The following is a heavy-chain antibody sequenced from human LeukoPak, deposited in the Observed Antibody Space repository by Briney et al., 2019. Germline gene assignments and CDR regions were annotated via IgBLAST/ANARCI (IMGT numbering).Heavy chain of an antibody. Sequence: SETLSLTCTVSGGSISSYYWSWIRQPPGKGLERIGYIYYSGSTNYNPSLKSRVTISVDTSKNQFSLKLSSVTAADTAVYYCARAGMIHAFDIWGQGTMVTVSS. CDR2: IYYSGST. J-gene: IGHJ3*02. CDR3: ARAGMIHAFDI. D-gene: IGHD3-22*01. CDR1: GGSISSYY. V-gene: IGHV4-59*01.